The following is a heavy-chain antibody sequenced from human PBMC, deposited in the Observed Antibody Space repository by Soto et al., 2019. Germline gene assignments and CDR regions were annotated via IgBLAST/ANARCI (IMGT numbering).Heavy chain of an antibody. CDR2: IIPFFGTA. D-gene: IGHD4-17*01. J-gene: IGHJ4*02. V-gene: IGHV1-69*13. CDR3: AKSAPMDAGDKYYYDF. CDR1: GGTFSTFG. Sequence: GASVKVSCKASGGTFSTFGISLVRQAPGQGLEWMGGIIPFFGTARYSQKFEDRITITADESRNTVYMDLRSLTSEDTAIYYCAKSAPMDAGDKYYYDFRGQGALVTVSS.